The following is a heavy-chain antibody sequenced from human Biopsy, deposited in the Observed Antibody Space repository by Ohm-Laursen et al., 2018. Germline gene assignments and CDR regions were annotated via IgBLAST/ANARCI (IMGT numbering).Heavy chain of an antibody. D-gene: IGHD3-3*01. J-gene: IGHJ5*02. V-gene: IGHV1-69*05. CDR2: IVTFFGTV. CDR1: GGSFSNYA. CDR3: ARSFGVVINFEHNWFDP. Sequence: GASVKVSCKFSGGSFSNYAVSWVRQAPGQGLEWMGGIVTFFGTVKYAQRFQGRLTITTDRSTDTAYMELSSLTSDDTAVYYCARSFGVVINFEHNWFDPWGQGTLVTVSS.